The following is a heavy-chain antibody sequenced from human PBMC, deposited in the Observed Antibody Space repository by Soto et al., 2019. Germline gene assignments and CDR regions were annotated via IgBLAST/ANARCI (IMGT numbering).Heavy chain of an antibody. Sequence: ASVKVSYKASGYIFTSYYIHWVRQAPGQGLEWMGWINPFDGSRMFAQSFQGRVTMTRDTSTSTVYMEVSSLRSEDTAVYYCSRVDPGETSPFDHWGLG. V-gene: IGHV1-46*03. CDR2: INPFDGSR. J-gene: IGHJ4*02. CDR1: GYIFTSYY. CDR3: SRVDPGETSPFDH. D-gene: IGHD3-10*01.